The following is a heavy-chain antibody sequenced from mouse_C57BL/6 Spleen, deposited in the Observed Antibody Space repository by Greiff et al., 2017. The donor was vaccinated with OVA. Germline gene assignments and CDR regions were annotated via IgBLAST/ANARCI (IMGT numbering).Heavy chain of an antibody. V-gene: IGHV1-50*01. CDR1: GYTFTSYW. D-gene: IGHD2-5*01. CDR3: AAYYSNYGDYFDY. Sequence: QVQLQQPGAELVKPGASVKLSCKASGYTFTSYWMQWVKQRPGQGLEWIGEIDPSDSYTNYNQKFKGKATLTVDTSSSTAYMQLSSLTTEDSAIYYCAAYYSNYGDYFDYWGQGTTLTVSS. J-gene: IGHJ2*01. CDR2: IDPSDSYT.